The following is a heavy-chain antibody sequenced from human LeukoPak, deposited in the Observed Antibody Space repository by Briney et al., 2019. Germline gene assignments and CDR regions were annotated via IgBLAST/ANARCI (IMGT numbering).Heavy chain of an antibody. D-gene: IGHD3-9*01. CDR2: ISSSSSYI. Sequence: GSLRLSCAASGFTFSSYSMNWVRQAPGKGLEWVSSISSSSSYIYYADSVKGRFTISRDNAKNSLYLQMNSLRAEDTAVYYCARDLWTYYDILTGYYGMDVWGQGTTVTVSS. CDR3: ARDLWTYYDILTGYYGMDV. J-gene: IGHJ6*02. CDR1: GFTFSSYS. V-gene: IGHV3-21*01.